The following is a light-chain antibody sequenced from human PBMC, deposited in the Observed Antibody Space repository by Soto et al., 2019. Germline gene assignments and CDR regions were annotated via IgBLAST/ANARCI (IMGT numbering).Light chain of an antibody. J-gene: IGKJ2*01. CDR2: KGS. CDR1: QSISSW. CDR3: QQDNSYWDT. V-gene: IGKV1-5*03. Sequence: DIQMTQSPSTLSASVGDRVTITCRASQSISSWWAWYQQKPGKAPQLLIYKGSSFERGVPSRFSSSGSGTEVTLTISSLQPDDFAPYCCQQDNSYWDTFGQGTKLEIK.